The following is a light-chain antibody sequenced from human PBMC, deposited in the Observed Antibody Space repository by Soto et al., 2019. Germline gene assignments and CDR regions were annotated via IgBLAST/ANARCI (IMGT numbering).Light chain of an antibody. V-gene: IGKV3-20*01. CDR2: AAS. Sequence: EIVLTQSPGTLSLSPEERATLSCRASQSVGSNYLAWYQQKPGQAPRLLIYAASGRATGIPDRFSGSGSGTDFTLTISRLEPEDSAVYYCQPYGSSPWTFGQGTKVEVK. CDR1: QSVGSNY. CDR3: QPYGSSPWT. J-gene: IGKJ1*01.